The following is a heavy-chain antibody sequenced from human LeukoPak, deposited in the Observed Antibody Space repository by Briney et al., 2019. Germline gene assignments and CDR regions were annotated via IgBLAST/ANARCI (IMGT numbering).Heavy chain of an antibody. CDR1: GFIFSTYA. Sequence: PGGSLRLSCAASGFIFSTYAINWVRQAPGKGLEWVSAISGDSHVTYYAESERGRFTISRDNSKDTSYLQLNSLRAEDTAVYYCARKLFHYDRDGPSFGYWGQGTLVTVSS. J-gene: IGHJ4*02. CDR2: ISGDSHVT. CDR3: ARKLFHYDRDGPSFGY. V-gene: IGHV3-23*01. D-gene: IGHD3-22*01.